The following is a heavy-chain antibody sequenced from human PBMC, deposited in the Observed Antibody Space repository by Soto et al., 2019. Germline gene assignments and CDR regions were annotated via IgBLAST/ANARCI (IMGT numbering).Heavy chain of an antibody. CDR1: GFTFTNYW. CDR2: INPDGSTT. CDR3: ASLTQDVSPVPGNEGPDY. Sequence: EVQLVESGGDLVQPGGSLRLSCAASGFTFTNYWMHWVRQAPGRGLLWISRINPDGSTTFYADSVKGRFTISRDNAKKTLYLQINSRRVENPAVYYCASLTQDVSPVPGNEGPDYWGQGTLVTVSS. V-gene: IGHV3-74*01. J-gene: IGHJ4*02. D-gene: IGHD6-19*01.